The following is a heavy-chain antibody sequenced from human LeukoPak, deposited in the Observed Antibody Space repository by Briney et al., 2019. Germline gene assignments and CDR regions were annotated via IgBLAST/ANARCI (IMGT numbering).Heavy chain of an antibody. V-gene: IGHV3-48*04. CDR3: ARSLCGYDPLSAF. Sequence: GGSVRLSCKVSGFTFSSYSMTWVRPVPGKGLEWIAYIPPTSSTFYYADSVKGRFTISRDNARQSLFLATNSLTVEDPAVYYCARSLCGYDPLSAFWGQGTLVTVSS. CDR1: GFTFSSYS. D-gene: IGHD5-12*01. J-gene: IGHJ1*01. CDR2: IPPTSSTF.